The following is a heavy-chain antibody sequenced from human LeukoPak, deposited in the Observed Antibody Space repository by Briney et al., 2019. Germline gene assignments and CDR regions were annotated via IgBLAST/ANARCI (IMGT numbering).Heavy chain of an antibody. V-gene: IGHV4-59*01. CDR2: IYYSGST. J-gene: IGHJ3*02. Sequence: SETLSLTCTVSGGSISSYYWSWIRQPPGKGLEWIGYIYYSGSTNCNPSLKSRVTISVDTSKNQFSLKLSSVTAADTAVYYCARVKREIQLWFFAFDIWGQGTMVTVSS. CDR3: ARVKREIQLWFFAFDI. CDR1: GGSISSYY. D-gene: IGHD5-18*01.